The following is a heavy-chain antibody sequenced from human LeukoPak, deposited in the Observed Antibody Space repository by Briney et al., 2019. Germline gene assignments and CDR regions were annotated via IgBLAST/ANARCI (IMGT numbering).Heavy chain of an antibody. V-gene: IGHV3-30-3*01. CDR3: ARELLLWKDDYDYYYGMEV. J-gene: IGHJ6*01. CDR2: ISYDRSNK. CDR1: GFTFSSYA. Sequence: GGSLRLSCAASGFTFSSYAMHWVRQAPGKGLEWVSVISYDRSNKYYADSVKGRFTISRDNSKNTLYLQMNSLRAEDTAVYYCARELLLWKDDYDYYYGMEVWGQGTTVTVSS. D-gene: IGHD1-1*01.